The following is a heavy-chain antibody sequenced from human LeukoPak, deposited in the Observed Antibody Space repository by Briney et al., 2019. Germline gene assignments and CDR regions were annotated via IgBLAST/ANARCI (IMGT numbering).Heavy chain of an antibody. Sequence: SETLSLTCTVSGGSISSYYWSWIRQPPGKGLEWIGHIYYSGSTNYNPSLKSRVTISVDTSKNQFSLKLSSVTAADTAVYYCARTASSGWYWWFDPWGQGTLVTVSS. J-gene: IGHJ5*02. V-gene: IGHV4-59*01. CDR1: GGSISSYY. D-gene: IGHD6-19*01. CDR3: ARTASSGWYWWFDP. CDR2: IYYSGST.